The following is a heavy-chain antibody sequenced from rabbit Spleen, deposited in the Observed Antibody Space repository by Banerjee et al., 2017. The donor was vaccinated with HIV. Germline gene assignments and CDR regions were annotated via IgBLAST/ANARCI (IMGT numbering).Heavy chain of an antibody. CDR2: IAGGSSGFT. CDR1: GFSFSNNDY. Sequence: QSLEESGGDLVKPGGTLTLTCTASGFSFSNNDYMCWVRQAPGKGLEWISCIAGGSSGFTYSASWAKGRFTLSKTSSTTVTLQMTSLTAADTATYFCARDMDDVIGWNFGWWGPGTLVTVS. D-gene: IGHD4-1*01. CDR3: ARDMDDVIGWNFGW. V-gene: IGHV1S40*01. J-gene: IGHJ4*01.